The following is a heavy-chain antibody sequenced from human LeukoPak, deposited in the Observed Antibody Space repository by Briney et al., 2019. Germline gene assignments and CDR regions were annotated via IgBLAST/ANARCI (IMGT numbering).Heavy chain of an antibody. D-gene: IGHD5-12*01. CDR1: GYTFTSYD. V-gene: IGHV1-2*02. J-gene: IGHJ4*02. Sequence: ASVKVSCKASGYTFTSYDINWVRQATGQGLEWMGWINPNSGGTNYAQKFQGRVTMTRDTSISTAYMELSRLRSDDTAVYYCARVGDSGYDYFDYWGQGTLVTVSS. CDR2: INPNSGGT. CDR3: ARVGDSGYDYFDY.